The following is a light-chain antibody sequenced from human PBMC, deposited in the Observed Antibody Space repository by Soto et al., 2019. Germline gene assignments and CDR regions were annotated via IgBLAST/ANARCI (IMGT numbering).Light chain of an antibody. J-gene: IGKJ1*01. CDR1: QSVSNY. Sequence: EIVLTQSPATLSLSPGERATLSCRASQSVSNYLAWYQQKPGQAPRLLIYDASNSATGTPARFRGSGSVTDFTLAISSLEPEYFAVYYCQQRSNWPPWTFGQGTKVEIK. V-gene: IGKV3-11*01. CDR2: DAS. CDR3: QQRSNWPPWT.